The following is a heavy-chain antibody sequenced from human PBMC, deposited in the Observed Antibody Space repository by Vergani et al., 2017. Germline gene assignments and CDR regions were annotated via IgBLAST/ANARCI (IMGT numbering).Heavy chain of an antibody. CDR1: GFTFSSYS. Sequence: EVQLVESGGGLVQPGGSLRLSCAASGFTFSSYSMNWVRQAPGKGLEWVSYISSSSSTIYYADFVKGRFTISRDNAKNSLYLQMNSLRAEDTAVYYCARDGRYYYFMDFWGKGTTVTVSS. CDR2: ISSSSSTI. J-gene: IGHJ6*03. CDR3: ARDGRYYYFMDF. V-gene: IGHV3-48*01.